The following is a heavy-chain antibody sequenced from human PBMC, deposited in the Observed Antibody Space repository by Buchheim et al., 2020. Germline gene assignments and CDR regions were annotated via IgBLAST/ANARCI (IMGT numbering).Heavy chain of an antibody. J-gene: IGHJ4*02. CDR2: ISGSGATP. Sequence: EVQLVDSGGGLVQPGESLRLSCAASGFSFSGYAMSWVRQAPGKGLEWVSSISGSGATPFKAESVKGRFTISRDNSKNMLYLQMNSLRAEDTAVYFCAKGSRGYTNYYFDYWGQGTL. V-gene: IGHV3-23*04. CDR1: GFSFSGYA. CDR3: AKGSRGYTNYYFDY. D-gene: IGHD4-11*01.